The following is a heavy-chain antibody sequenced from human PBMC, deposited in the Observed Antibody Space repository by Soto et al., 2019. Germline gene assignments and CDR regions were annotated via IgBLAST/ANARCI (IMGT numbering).Heavy chain of an antibody. Sequence: ASVKVSCKASGYTFTNFYLHWVRQAPGQGLEWVGMINPSARSASYAQKLRGRLTMDRDTSTTTVYMELSRLTFEDTAVYFCARDNSAANGVLDHWGQGTLVTVSS. CDR3: ARDNSAANGVLDH. V-gene: IGHV1-46*04. D-gene: IGHD1-1*01. CDR1: GYTFTNFY. CDR2: INPSARSA. J-gene: IGHJ4*02.